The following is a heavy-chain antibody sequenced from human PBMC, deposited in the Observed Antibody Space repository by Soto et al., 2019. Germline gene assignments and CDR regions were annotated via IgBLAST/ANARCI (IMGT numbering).Heavy chain of an antibody. J-gene: IGHJ4*02. CDR2: IDWDDDK. Sequence: GPTLMNPPQTRTLTCTFSLFSLITSGMCVSWIRQPPGKALEWLALIDWDDDKYYSTSLKTRLTISKDTSKNQVVLTMTNMDPVDTATYYCARITYYDSSGYYPFDYWGQGTLVTVSS. CDR3: ARITYYDSSGYYPFDY. V-gene: IGHV2-70*01. CDR1: LFSLITSGMC. D-gene: IGHD3-22*01.